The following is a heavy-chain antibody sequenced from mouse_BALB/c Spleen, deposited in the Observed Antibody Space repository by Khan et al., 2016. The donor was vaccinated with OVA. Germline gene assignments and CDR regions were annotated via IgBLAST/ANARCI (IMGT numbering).Heavy chain of an antibody. V-gene: IGHV1-15*01. CDR3: TRSTFAY. J-gene: IGHJ3*01. CDR2: IDPKTGVT. Sequence: QVQLKQSGAELVRPGASVTLSCKASGYTFPDYELHWVKQTPVHGLEWIGVIDPKTGVTAYNQKFKGKATLTAAKSSSTAYMELRSLTSDDSAFYYCTRSTFAYGGQGTLVTVSA. CDR1: GYTFPDYE.